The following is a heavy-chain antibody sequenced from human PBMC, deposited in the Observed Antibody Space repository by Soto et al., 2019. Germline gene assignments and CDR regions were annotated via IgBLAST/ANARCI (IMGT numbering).Heavy chain of an antibody. CDR2: ISSSGSTI. CDR3: ARVGEIIAAAGPLRLAFDI. CDR1: GFTFSSYE. Sequence: GGSLRLSCGASGFTFSSYEMNWVRQAPGKGLEWVSYISSSGSTIYYADSVKGRFTISRDNAKNSLYLQMNSLRAEDTAVYYCARVGEIIAAAGPLRLAFDIWGQGTMVTVS. J-gene: IGHJ3*02. V-gene: IGHV3-48*03. D-gene: IGHD6-13*01.